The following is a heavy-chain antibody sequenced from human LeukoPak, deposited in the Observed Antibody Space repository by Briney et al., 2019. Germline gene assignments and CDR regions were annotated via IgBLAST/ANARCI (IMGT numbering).Heavy chain of an antibody. CDR2: ISSSGDIK. D-gene: IGHD6-19*01. V-gene: IGHV3-11*01. Sequence: GGSLRLSCAASGFTFSDYYMSWIRQAPGKGLEWVSDISSSGDIKSYADSVKGRFTIPRDNAKTSLHLQMNSLRAEDTAVYYCAREIVAGAFDYWGQGNLVTVSS. CDR1: GFTFSDYY. CDR3: AREIVAGAFDY. J-gene: IGHJ4*02.